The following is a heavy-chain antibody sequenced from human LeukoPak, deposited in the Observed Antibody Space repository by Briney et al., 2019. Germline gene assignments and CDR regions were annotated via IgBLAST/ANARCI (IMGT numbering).Heavy chain of an antibody. J-gene: IGHJ6*02. Sequence: GGSLRLSCAASGFTFSDYYMSWIRQAPGKGLEWVSYISSSGSTIYYADSVKGRFTISRDNAKNSLYLQMNSLRAEDTAVYYCARDPGYYDSSGYLYYYGMDVWGQGTTVTVSS. CDR2: ISSSGSTI. D-gene: IGHD3-22*01. V-gene: IGHV3-11*01. CDR3: ARDPGYYDSSGYLYYYGMDV. CDR1: GFTFSDYY.